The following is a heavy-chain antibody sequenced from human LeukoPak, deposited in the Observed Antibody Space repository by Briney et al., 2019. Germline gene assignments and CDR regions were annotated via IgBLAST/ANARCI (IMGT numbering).Heavy chain of an antibody. Sequence: SETLSLTCTVSGASISSQNYYWGWVRQPPGKGLEWIGSIYYSGSTYYNPSLKSRVTISVDTSKNQFSLKLSSVTAADTAVYYCARISGIGDVFDYWGQGTLVTVSS. CDR2: IYYSGST. J-gene: IGHJ4*02. CDR1: GASISSQNYY. V-gene: IGHV4-39*07. CDR3: ARISGIGDVFDY. D-gene: IGHD1-26*01.